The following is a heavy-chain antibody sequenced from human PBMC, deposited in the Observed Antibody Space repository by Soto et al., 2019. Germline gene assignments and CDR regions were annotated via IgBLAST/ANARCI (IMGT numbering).Heavy chain of an antibody. CDR1: GFTFSSYA. CDR3: AKVDLWFGDRGSWFDP. Sequence: GGSLRLSCAASGFTFSSYAMSWVRQAPGKGLEWVSAISGSGGSTYYADSVKGRFTISRDNSKNTLYLQMNSLRAEDTAVYYCAKVDLWFGDRGSWFDPWGQGTLVTVSS. CDR2: ISGSGGST. J-gene: IGHJ5*02. V-gene: IGHV3-23*01. D-gene: IGHD3-10*01.